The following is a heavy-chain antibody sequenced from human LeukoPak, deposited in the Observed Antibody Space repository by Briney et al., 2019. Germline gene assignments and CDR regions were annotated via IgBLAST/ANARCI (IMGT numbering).Heavy chain of an antibody. J-gene: IGHJ4*02. V-gene: IGHV3-21*01. D-gene: IGHD6-19*01. CDR3: ARGTGSSGWN. CDR2: ISRSSYI. CDR1: GFTFSSYS. Sequence: PGGSLRLSCAASGFTFSSYSMNWVRQAPGKGLEWVSSISRSSYIYYADSVKGRFTISRDNAKSSLYLQMNSLRAEDTAVYYCARGTGSSGWNWGQGTLVTVSS.